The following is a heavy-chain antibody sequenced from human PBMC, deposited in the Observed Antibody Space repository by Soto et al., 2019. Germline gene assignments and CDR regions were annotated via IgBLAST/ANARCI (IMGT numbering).Heavy chain of an antibody. Sequence: QVQLQESGPGLVKPSQTLSLTCTVSGGSISSGGYYWSWIRQHPGKGLEWIGYIYYSGSTSYNPSLKGRVTISGDTPKNQFSLKLSSVTAADTAVYYCARDHSSSGSFDYWGQGTLVTVSS. V-gene: IGHV4-31*03. D-gene: IGHD6-6*01. J-gene: IGHJ4*02. CDR2: IYYSGST. CDR1: GGSISSGGYY. CDR3: ARDHSSSGSFDY.